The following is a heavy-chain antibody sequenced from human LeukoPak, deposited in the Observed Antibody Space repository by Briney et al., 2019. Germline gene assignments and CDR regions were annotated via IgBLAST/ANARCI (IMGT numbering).Heavy chain of an antibody. D-gene: IGHD2-15*01. CDR2: MNPNSGNT. CDR1: GYTFTSYD. J-gene: IGHJ4*02. V-gene: IGHV1-8*01. CDR3: ARRHGRCSDGSCYYPDY. Sequence: ASVKVSCKASGYTFTSYDINWVRQATGQGLEWMGWMNPNSGNTGYAQKFQGRVTMTGNSSITTAYMELSSLRPEDTAVYYCARRHGRCSDGSCYYPDYWGQGTLVTVSS.